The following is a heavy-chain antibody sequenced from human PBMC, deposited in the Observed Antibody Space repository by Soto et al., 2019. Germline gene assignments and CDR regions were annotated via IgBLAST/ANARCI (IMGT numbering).Heavy chain of an antibody. CDR1: GGSISSYY. D-gene: IGHD1-7*01. CDR2: IYYSGST. V-gene: IGHV4-59*01. CDR3: AREGLTGTIGLYYYYGMDV. Sequence: QVQLQESGPGLVKPSETLSLTCTVSGGSISSYYWSWIRQPPGKGLEWIGYIYYSGSTNYNPSLKSRITTSVDTSKHQFSLKLSSVTAADTAVYYCAREGLTGTIGLYYYYGMDVWGQGTTVTVSS. J-gene: IGHJ6*02.